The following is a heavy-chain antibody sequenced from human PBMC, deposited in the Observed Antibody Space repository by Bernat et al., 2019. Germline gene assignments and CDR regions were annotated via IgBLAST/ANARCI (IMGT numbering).Heavy chain of an antibody. CDR1: GFTFSSYS. Sequence: EVQLVESGGGLVQPGGSLRLSCAASGFTFSSYSMNWVRQAPGKGLEWVSYISSSSSTIYYADSVKGRFTISRDNAKNSLYLQMNSLRAEDTAVYYCARQPTVTFDPWGQGTLVTVSS. D-gene: IGHD4-17*01. V-gene: IGHV3-48*01. CDR2: ISSSSSTI. J-gene: IGHJ5*02. CDR3: ARQPTVTFDP.